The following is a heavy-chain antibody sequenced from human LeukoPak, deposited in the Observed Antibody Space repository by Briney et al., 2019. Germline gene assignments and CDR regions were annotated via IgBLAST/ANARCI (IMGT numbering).Heavy chain of an antibody. CDR3: AKDHDYDFWSGYYWT. CDR2: ISSSSSYI. Sequence: GGSLRLSCAASGFTFSSYSMNWVRQAPGKGLEWVSSISSSSSYIYYADSVKGRFTISRDNAKNSLYLQMNSLRAEDTAVYYCAKDHDYDFWSGYYWTWGQGTLVTVSS. J-gene: IGHJ4*02. V-gene: IGHV3-21*04. D-gene: IGHD3-3*01. CDR1: GFTFSSYS.